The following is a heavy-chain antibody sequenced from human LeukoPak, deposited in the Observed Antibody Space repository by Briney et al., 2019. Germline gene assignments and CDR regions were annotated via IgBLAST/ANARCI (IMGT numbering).Heavy chain of an antibody. D-gene: IGHD6-13*01. CDR3: AKVSSSWYLAGPDY. Sequence: PGGSLRLSCAASGFTFDDFAMHWVWQAPGKGLEWVSGIDYNSDGIDYAASVKGRFTISRDNAKNSLYLQMNSLRTEDTALYFCAKVSSSWYLAGPDYWGQRTLVTVSS. CDR2: IDYNSDGI. V-gene: IGHV3-9*01. CDR1: GFTFDDFA. J-gene: IGHJ4*02.